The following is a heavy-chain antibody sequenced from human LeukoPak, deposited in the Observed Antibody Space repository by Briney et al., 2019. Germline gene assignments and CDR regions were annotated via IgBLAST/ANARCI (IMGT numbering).Heavy chain of an antibody. CDR3: ARFAAGGSYYYYMDV. J-gene: IGHJ6*03. V-gene: IGHV3-30*03. CDR2: ISYDGSNK. CDR1: GFTFSSYG. Sequence: GGSLRLSCAASGFTFSSYGMHWVRQAPGKGLEWVAVISYDGSNKYYADSVKGRFTISRDNAKNSLYLQMNSLRADDTAVYYCARFAAGGSYYYYMDVWGKGTTVTVSS. D-gene: IGHD6-25*01.